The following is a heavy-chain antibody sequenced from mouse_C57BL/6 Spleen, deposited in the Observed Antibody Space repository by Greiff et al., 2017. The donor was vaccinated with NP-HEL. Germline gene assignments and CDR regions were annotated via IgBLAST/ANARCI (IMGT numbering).Heavy chain of an antibody. D-gene: IGHD2-5*01. V-gene: IGHV1-54*01. J-gene: IGHJ4*01. Sequence: VQLQQSGAELVRPGTSVKVSCKASGYAFTNYLIEWVKQRPGQGLEWIGVINPGSGGTNYNEKFKGKATLTADKSSSTAYMQLSSLTSEDSAVYFCARWAYYSNSDYYAMDYWGQGTSVTVPS. CDR2: INPGSGGT. CDR3: ARWAYYSNSDYYAMDY. CDR1: GYAFTNYL.